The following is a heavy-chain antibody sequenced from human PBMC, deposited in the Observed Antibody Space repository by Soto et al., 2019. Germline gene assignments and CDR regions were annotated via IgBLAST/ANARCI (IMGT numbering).Heavy chain of an antibody. CDR3: ARQSVPAAGYYHYGMDV. D-gene: IGHD2-2*01. Sequence: GESLKISCKGSGYSFTSYWISWVRQMPGKGLEWMGRIDPSDSYTNYSPSFQGHVTISADKSISTAYLQWSSLKASDTAMYYCARQSVPAAGYYHYGMDVWGQGTTVTVS. V-gene: IGHV5-10-1*01. CDR2: IDPSDSYT. CDR1: GYSFTSYW. J-gene: IGHJ6*02.